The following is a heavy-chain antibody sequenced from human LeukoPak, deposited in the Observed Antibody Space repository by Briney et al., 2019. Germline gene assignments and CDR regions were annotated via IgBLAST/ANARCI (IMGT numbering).Heavy chain of an antibody. J-gene: IGHJ4*02. CDR3: ARDPDITIFGVVIRRAFDY. CDR2: ISSSGSTI. CDR1: GFTFSDYY. D-gene: IGHD3-3*01. V-gene: IGHV3-11*01. Sequence: GGSLRLSCAASGFTFSDYYMSWIRQAPGKGLEWVSYISSSGSTIYYADSVKGRFTISRDNAKNSLYLQMSSLRAEDTAVYYCARDPDITIFGVVIRRAFDYWGQGTLVTVSS.